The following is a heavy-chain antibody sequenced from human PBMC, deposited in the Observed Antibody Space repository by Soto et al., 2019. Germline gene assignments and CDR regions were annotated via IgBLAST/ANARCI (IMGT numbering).Heavy chain of an antibody. Sequence: QIQLMQSGAEVKRPGTSVKVTCQASGYTFTTYGIIWVRQAPGQGLEWMGWINPNSGHTNYAQNLQDRATMTTDTSTNTAYMELRSLRSDDTAVYFCASGQVVNFDNWFDPWGQGTLVTVSS. D-gene: IGHD3-22*01. CDR1: GYTFTTYG. CDR3: ASGQVVNFDNWFDP. J-gene: IGHJ5*02. CDR2: INPNSGHT. V-gene: IGHV1-18*01.